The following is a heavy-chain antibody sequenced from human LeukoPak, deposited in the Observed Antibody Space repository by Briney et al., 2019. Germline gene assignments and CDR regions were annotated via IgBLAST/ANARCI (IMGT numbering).Heavy chain of an antibody. V-gene: IGHV4-39*07. J-gene: IGHJ4*02. CDR3: ARGRGYSSGWYRTSFDY. CDR2: IYYSGST. CDR1: GGSISSSSYY. D-gene: IGHD6-19*01. Sequence: SETLSLTCTVSGGSISSSSYYWGWIRQPPGKGLEWIGSIYYSGSTYYNPSLKSRVTISVDTSKNQFSLKLSSVTAADTAVYYCARGRGYSSGWYRTSFDYWGQGTLVTVSS.